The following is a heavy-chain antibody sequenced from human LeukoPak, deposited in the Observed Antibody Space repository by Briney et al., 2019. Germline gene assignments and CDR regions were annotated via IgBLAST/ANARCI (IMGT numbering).Heavy chain of an antibody. CDR1: GFTFDDYA. CDR3: ARAQYYYGSGSYYHGYYYYYMDV. V-gene: IGHV3-43D*03. CDR2: ISWDGGST. D-gene: IGHD3-10*01. Sequence: GGSLRLSCAASGFTFDDYAMHWVRQAPGKGLEWVSLISWDGGSTYYADSVKGRFTISRDNSKNSLFLQMNSLRAEDTALYYCARAQYYYGSGSYYHGYYYYYMDVWGKGTTVTVSS. J-gene: IGHJ6*03.